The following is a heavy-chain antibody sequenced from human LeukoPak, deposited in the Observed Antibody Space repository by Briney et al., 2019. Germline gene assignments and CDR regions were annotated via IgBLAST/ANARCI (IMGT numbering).Heavy chain of an antibody. V-gene: IGHV3-7*01. CDR3: ARYGNGEWLAHYAFDV. CDR1: GFIFSRYW. Sequence: GGSLRLSCATSGFIFSRYWMSWVRQAPGKGLEWVAHINQDESERNYVDSVKGRFTISRDNAKNSLDLQMNSLRAEDTAVYYCARYGNGEWLAHYAFDVWGQGTMVTVAS. J-gene: IGHJ3*01. D-gene: IGHD6-19*01. CDR2: INQDESER.